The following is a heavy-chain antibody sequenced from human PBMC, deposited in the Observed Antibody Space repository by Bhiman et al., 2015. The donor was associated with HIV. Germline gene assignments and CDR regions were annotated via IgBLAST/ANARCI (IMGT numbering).Heavy chain of an antibody. CDR2: ISYDGSNK. V-gene: IGHV3-30*04. Sequence: QVQLVESGGGVVQPGRSLRLSCAASGFTFSSYAMHWVRQAPGKGLEWVAVISYDGSNKYYADSVKGRFTISRDNSKNTLYLQMNSLRAEDTALYYCANTGHYDVSGPALWGQGTLVTVSS. D-gene: IGHD3-22*01. CDR1: GFTFSSYA. J-gene: IGHJ4*02. CDR3: ANTGHYDVSGPAL.